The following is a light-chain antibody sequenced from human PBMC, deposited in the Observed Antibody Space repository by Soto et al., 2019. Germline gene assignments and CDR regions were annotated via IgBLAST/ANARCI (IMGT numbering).Light chain of an antibody. CDR2: EVS. V-gene: IGLV2-14*01. CDR1: SSDVGNYNY. Sequence: QSVLTQPASVSGSPGQSITISCTGTSSDVGNYNYVSWYQHHPGKAPKLMIYEVSDRPSGASNRFSGSKSANTASLTISGLQAEDEADYYCSSYTSSSTLVFGTGTKVTVL. J-gene: IGLJ1*01. CDR3: SSYTSSSTLV.